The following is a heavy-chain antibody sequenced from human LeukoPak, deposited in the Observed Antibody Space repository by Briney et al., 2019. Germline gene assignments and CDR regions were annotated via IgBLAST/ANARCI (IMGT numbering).Heavy chain of an antibody. CDR3: PRVGDGYNYDY. J-gene: IGHJ4*02. Sequence: SDTLSLTCTVSGGSISSYYWSWIRQPAGEGLAWIRRIYTIGRTKYNPPFKSGVTISVDNSKNKSSLKLSPVTTADQAVYYCPRVGDGYNYDYWGQGTLVTVSS. D-gene: IGHD5-24*01. CDR2: IYTIGRT. CDR1: GGSISSYY. V-gene: IGHV4-4*07.